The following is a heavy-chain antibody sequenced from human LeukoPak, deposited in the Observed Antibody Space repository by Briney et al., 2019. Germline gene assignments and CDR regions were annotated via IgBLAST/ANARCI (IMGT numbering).Heavy chain of an antibody. CDR1: GFTVSSSY. CDR3: ARQTGASTNFDN. J-gene: IGHJ4*02. V-gene: IGHV3-53*01. D-gene: IGHD2-2*01. Sequence: GGSLRLSCAASGFTVSSSYISWVRQAPGKGLEWVSAIYSDDTTYYANSVKGRFTISRDSSKNMLFLLMNSLRAEDTAIYHCARQTGASTNFDNWGQGTLVTVSS. CDR2: IYSDDTT.